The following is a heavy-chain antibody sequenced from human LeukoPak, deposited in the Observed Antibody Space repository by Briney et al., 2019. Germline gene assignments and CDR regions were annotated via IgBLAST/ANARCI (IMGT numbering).Heavy chain of an antibody. CDR1: GFTFSSYG. CDR3: AKDRGFGGVIPILAFDI. Sequence: PGGSLRLSRAASGFTFSSYGMHWVRQAPGKGLEWVAVISYDGSNKYYADSVKGRFTISRDNSKNTLYLQMNSLRAEDTAVYYCAKDRGFGGVIPILAFDIWGPGTMVTVSS. J-gene: IGHJ3*02. CDR2: ISYDGSNK. V-gene: IGHV3-30*18. D-gene: IGHD3-16*02.